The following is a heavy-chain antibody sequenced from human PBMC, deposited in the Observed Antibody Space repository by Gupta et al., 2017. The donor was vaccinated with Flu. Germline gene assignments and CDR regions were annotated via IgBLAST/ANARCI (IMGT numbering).Heavy chain of an antibody. Sequence: VSDDSISNYYWSWIRQPPGKGLEWIGYIHYFGSTNYNPSFKSRVTISMDTSKNQVALELSSATAADTAVYYCATTYSSGPQSRAFDIWGQGTMVTVSS. D-gene: IGHD6-19*01. CDR2: IHYFGST. CDR1: DDSISNYY. CDR3: ATTYSSGPQSRAFDI. V-gene: IGHV4-59*03. J-gene: IGHJ3*02.